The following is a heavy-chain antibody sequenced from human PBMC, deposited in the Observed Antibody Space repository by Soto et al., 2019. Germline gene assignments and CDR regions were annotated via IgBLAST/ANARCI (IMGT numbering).Heavy chain of an antibody. CDR1: GYTFTSYG. Sequence: ASVKVSCKASGYTFTSYGISWVRQAPGQRLECMGWINISNGNTEYSRNFQGRVTMTRDRSASTAYMELSSLRSEDTAVYYCARDTDLTLVTTLDYWGQGTPVTVSS. CDR2: INISNGNT. V-gene: IGHV1-3*04. D-gene: IGHD4-17*01. J-gene: IGHJ4*02. CDR3: ARDTDLTLVTTLDY.